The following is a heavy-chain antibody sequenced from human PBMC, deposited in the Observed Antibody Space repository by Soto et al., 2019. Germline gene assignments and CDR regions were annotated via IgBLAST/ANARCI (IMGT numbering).Heavy chain of an antibody. CDR3: AVSHSRGYYYYGMDV. V-gene: IGHV4-4*02. Sequence: SETLSLTWAVSGGSIISSNWWSWVRQPPGKGLERIGESYHSGSTNYNPTLKSRVTISVDKSKNQFSLKLSSVTAADTAVYYCAVSHSRGYYYYGMDVWGQGTTVAASS. CDR2: SYHSGST. J-gene: IGHJ6*02. CDR1: GGSIISSNW. D-gene: IGHD2-21*01.